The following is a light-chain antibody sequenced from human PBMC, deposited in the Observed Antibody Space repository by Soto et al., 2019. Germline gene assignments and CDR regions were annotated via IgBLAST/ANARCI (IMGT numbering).Light chain of an antibody. CDR1: QSVSSY. V-gene: IGKV3-11*01. CDR2: DAS. J-gene: IGKJ4*01. Sequence: EIVLTQSPATLSLSPGERATLSCSASQSVSSYFAWYQQKPDQAPRLLIYDASNRATGIPARFSGSGSGTDFTLTISSLEPDDFAVYYCQQRSDWPSTFGGGTKVQI. CDR3: QQRSDWPST.